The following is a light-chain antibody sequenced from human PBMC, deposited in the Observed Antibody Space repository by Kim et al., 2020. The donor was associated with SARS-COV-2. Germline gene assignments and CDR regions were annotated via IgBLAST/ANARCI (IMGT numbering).Light chain of an antibody. CDR3: QSYDSTNHVI. V-gene: IGLV6-57*04. CDR1: SGSIASNY. Sequence: NFMLTQPHSVSESPGKTVTISCTRSSGSIASNYVQWFQQRPGSAPTALILEDDQRPSGVPDRFSGSIDSSSNSASLTISGLKTDDEADYYCQSYDSTNHVIFGGGTQLTVL. J-gene: IGLJ2*01. CDR2: EDD.